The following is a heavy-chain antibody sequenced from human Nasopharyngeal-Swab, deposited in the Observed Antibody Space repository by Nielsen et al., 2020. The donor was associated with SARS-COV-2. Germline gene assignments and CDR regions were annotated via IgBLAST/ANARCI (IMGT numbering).Heavy chain of an antibody. CDR3: AKDWGRLTAAWGCAVDY. CDR2: ISYDGSNK. Sequence: GESLKISCAASGFTFSSYAMHWVRQAPGKGLEWVAVISYDGSNKYYADSVKGRFTISRDNSNNMLFLQMSSLRTEDTAAYYCAKDWGRLTAAWGCAVDYWGQGTLVTVSS. J-gene: IGHJ4*02. V-gene: IGHV3-30-3*01. D-gene: IGHD3-16*01. CDR1: GFTFSSYA.